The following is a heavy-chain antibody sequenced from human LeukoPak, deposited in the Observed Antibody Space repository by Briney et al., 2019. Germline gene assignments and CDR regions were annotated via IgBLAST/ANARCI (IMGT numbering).Heavy chain of an antibody. Sequence: SVKVSCKASGGTFSSYAISWVRQAPGQGLEWMGRIIPILGIANYAQKFQGRVTITADKSTSTAYMELSSLRSEDTAVYYCGRGGAYCGGDCYPYAFDIWGQGTMVTVSS. D-gene: IGHD2-21*02. V-gene: IGHV1-69*04. CDR1: GGTFSSYA. J-gene: IGHJ3*02. CDR3: GRGGAYCGGDCYPYAFDI. CDR2: IIPILGIA.